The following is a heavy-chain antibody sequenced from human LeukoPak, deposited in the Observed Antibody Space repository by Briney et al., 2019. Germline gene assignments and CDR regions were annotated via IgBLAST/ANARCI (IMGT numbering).Heavy chain of an antibody. CDR3: ARAGAYSSGWYVVY. J-gene: IGHJ4*02. CDR2: MNPNTGNT. Sequence: ASVKVSCKASGYTFTSYDINWVRQASGQGLEWMGWMNPNTGNTGYAQKFQGRVTMTTDTSTSTAYMELRSLRSDDTAVYYCARAGAYSSGWYVVYWGQGTLVTVSS. D-gene: IGHD6-19*01. CDR1: GYTFTSYD. V-gene: IGHV1-8*02.